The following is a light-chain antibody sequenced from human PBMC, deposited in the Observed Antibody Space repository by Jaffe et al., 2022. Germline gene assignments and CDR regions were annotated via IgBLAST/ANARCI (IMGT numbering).Light chain of an antibody. J-gene: IGLJ2*01. CDR3: QIWDGHGKQVL. CDR1: SIGSTR. Sequence: SYVLTQPPSVSVAPGQTAIITCGGDSIGSTRVHWYRHKPRQAPVLVLYNDSDRPSGIPERLSGSNSRDTATLTISRVEPGDEADYYCQIWDGHGKQVLFGGGTKLTVV. V-gene: IGLV3-21*02. CDR2: NDS.